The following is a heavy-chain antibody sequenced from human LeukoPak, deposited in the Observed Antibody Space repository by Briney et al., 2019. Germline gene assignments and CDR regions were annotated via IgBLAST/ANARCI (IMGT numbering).Heavy chain of an antibody. CDR1: GYTFTGYY. CDR2: INPNSGGT. Sequence: ASVKVSCKASGYTFTGYYMHWVRQAPGQGLEWMGWINPNSGGTNYAQKFQGRVTMTRDTSISTAYMELSRLRSDDTAVYYCAGSLGSALAPTNYFDYWGQGTLVTVSS. D-gene: IGHD2-15*01. J-gene: IGHJ4*02. V-gene: IGHV1-2*02. CDR3: AGSLGSALAPTNYFDY.